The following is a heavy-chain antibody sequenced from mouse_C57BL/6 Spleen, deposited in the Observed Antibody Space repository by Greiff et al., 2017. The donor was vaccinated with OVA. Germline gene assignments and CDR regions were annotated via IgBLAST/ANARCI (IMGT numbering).Heavy chain of an antibody. Sequence: QVQLQQPGAELVKPGASVKLSCKASGYTFTSYWMHWVKQRPGRGLEWIGQIYPGDGDTNYNGKFKGKATLTADKSSSTAYMQLSSLTSEDSAVYFCAREGLYDGGFAYWGQGTLVTVSA. CDR1: GYTFTSYW. J-gene: IGHJ3*01. V-gene: IGHV1-80*01. CDR2: IYPGDGDT. D-gene: IGHD2-12*01. CDR3: AREGLYDGGFAY.